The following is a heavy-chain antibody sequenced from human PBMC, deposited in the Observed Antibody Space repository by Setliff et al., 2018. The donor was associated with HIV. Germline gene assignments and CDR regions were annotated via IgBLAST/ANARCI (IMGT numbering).Heavy chain of an antibody. J-gene: IGHJ5*02. CDR2: IYHSGST. Sequence: SEALSLTCTVSGYSISSGYYWGWIRQPPGKGLEWIGSIYHSGSTYYNPSLKSRVTISVDTSKNQFSLKLSSVTAADTAVYYCAREERIAAAGAWGQGTLVTVSS. CDR1: GYSISSGYY. D-gene: IGHD6-13*01. V-gene: IGHV4-38-2*02. CDR3: AREERIAAAGA.